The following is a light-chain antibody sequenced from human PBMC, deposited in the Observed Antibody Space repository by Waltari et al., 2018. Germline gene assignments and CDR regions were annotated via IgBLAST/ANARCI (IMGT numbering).Light chain of an antibody. Sequence: CRASQRVSRYLAWYQQKPGQAPRLLIYGASSRATGIPDRFSGVGSGTDFSLTISRLEPEDFAVYYCQKYDRLPATFGQGTKVEIK. V-gene: IGKV3-20*01. CDR3: QKYDRLPAT. J-gene: IGKJ1*01. CDR2: GAS. CDR1: QRVSRY.